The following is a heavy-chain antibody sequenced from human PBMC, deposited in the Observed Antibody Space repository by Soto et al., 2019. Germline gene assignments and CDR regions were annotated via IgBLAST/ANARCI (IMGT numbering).Heavy chain of an antibody. J-gene: IGHJ4*02. CDR1: GFTFSSYA. CDR2: ISGSGGST. D-gene: IGHD3-3*01. Sequence: PGGSLRLSCAASGFTFSSYAMSWVRQAPGKGLEWVSAISGSGGSTYYADSVKGRFTISRDNSKNTLYLQMNSLRAEDTAVYYCAKEGPIRDFWRAGGAYYFDYWGQGTLVTVSS. CDR3: AKEGPIRDFWRAGGAYYFDY. V-gene: IGHV3-23*01.